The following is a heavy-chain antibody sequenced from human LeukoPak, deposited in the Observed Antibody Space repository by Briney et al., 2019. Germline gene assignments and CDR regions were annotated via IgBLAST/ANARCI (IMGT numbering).Heavy chain of an antibody. CDR2: IYSGGST. D-gene: IGHD5-12*01. CDR3: AGDGYIRARIYYYYGMDV. CDR1: GFTVSSNY. V-gene: IGHV3-66*01. J-gene: IGHJ6*02. Sequence: PGGSLRLSCAASGFTVSSNYMSWVRQAPGKGLEWVSVIYSGGSTYYADSVKGRFTISRDNYKNTLYLQMNSLRAEDTAVYYCAGDGYIRARIYYYYGMDVWGQGTTVTVSS.